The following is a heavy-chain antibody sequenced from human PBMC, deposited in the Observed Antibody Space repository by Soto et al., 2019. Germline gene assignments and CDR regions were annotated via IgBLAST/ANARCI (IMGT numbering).Heavy chain of an antibody. D-gene: IGHD2-2*01. Sequence: EVQLVESGGGLGQPGGSLRLSCAASGFTFSTYTMNWVRQAPGKGLEWVSYIRSSSSIIYYVDSVKGRFTTSRDNAKNSLYLQMNNLRAEDTAVYYCVRAECTNCYGFQHWGRGTLVTVSS. CDR2: IRSSSSII. CDR3: VRAECTNCYGFQH. CDR1: GFTFSTYT. V-gene: IGHV3-48*01. J-gene: IGHJ1*01.